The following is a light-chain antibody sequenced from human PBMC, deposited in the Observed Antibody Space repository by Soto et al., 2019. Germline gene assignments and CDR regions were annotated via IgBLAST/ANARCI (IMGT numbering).Light chain of an antibody. Sequence: EIVLTQSPGTLSLSPGERATLSCRASQGFSSSSLAWYQQKPGQAPRLLIYDTSSRATGIPDRFSRSGSGTDFTLTISRLEPEDFAVYYCQQYVSSPLTFGGGTKVDIK. CDR3: QQYVSSPLT. CDR1: QGFSSSS. CDR2: DTS. J-gene: IGKJ4*01. V-gene: IGKV3-20*01.